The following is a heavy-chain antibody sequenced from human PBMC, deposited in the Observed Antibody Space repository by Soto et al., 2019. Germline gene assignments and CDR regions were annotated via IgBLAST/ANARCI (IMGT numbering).Heavy chain of an antibody. CDR2: INHSGST. Sequence: PSETLSLTCAVYGGSFSGYYWIWIRQPPGKGLEWIGEINHSGSTNYNPSLKSRVTISVDTSKNQFSLKLSSVTAADTAVYYCARAHPPRYCTNGVCYMLYYYYYGMDVWGQGTTVTVSS. CDR1: GGSFSGYY. V-gene: IGHV4-34*01. J-gene: IGHJ6*02. CDR3: ARAHPPRYCTNGVCYMLYYYYYGMDV. D-gene: IGHD2-8*01.